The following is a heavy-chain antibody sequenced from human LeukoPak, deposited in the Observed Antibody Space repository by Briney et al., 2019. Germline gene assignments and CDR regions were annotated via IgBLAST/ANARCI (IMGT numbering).Heavy chain of an antibody. CDR1: GYTFTSYY. V-gene: IGHV1-46*01. Sequence: ASVKVSCKASGYTFTSYYMHWVRQAPGQGLEWMGIINPSGGSTSYAQKFQGGVTMTRDTSTSTVYMELSSLRSEDTAAYYCAREGYCSGGSCYFFDYWGQGTLVTVSS. J-gene: IGHJ4*02. CDR3: AREGYCSGGSCYFFDY. CDR2: INPSGGST. D-gene: IGHD2-15*01.